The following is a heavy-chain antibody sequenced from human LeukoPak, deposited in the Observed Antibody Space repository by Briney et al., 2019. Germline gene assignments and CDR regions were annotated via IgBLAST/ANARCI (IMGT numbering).Heavy chain of an antibody. J-gene: IGHJ4*02. CDR3: ARASYSYDISGWVPFDY. Sequence: SETLSLTCTVSGNSINSGDYYWSWIRQPAGKGLEWIGRIYTSGSTTYNPSLKSRVTISGDTSENQFSLRLSSVTAADTAVHYCARASYSYDISGWVPFDYWGQGTLVTVSS. CDR2: IYTSGST. D-gene: IGHD3-22*01. V-gene: IGHV4-61*02. CDR1: GNSINSGDYY.